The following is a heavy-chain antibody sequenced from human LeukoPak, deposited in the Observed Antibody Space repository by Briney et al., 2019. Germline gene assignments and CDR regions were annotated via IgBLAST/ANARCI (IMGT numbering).Heavy chain of an antibody. J-gene: IGHJ4*02. CDR1: GFTFSINA. CDR2: IKQDGSEK. Sequence: GGSLRLSCATSGFTFSINAMSWVRQAPGKGLEWVANIKQDGSEKYYVDSVKGRFTISRDNAKNSLYLQMNSLRAEDTAVYYCAREAGTSDYWGQGTLVTVSS. D-gene: IGHD6-13*01. CDR3: AREAGTSDY. V-gene: IGHV3-7*01.